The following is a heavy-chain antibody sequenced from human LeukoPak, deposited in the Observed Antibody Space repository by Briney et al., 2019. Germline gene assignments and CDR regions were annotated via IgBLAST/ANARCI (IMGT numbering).Heavy chain of an antibody. Sequence: PGGSLRLSCAASGFTFDDYAMHWVRQAPGKGLEWVSGISWNSGSIGYADSVKGRFTISRDNAKNSLYLQMNSLRAEDTALYYCAKDMRQLVRGYFDYWGQGTLVTVPS. CDR1: GFTFDDYA. D-gene: IGHD6-6*01. CDR3: AKDMRQLVRGYFDY. J-gene: IGHJ4*02. V-gene: IGHV3-9*01. CDR2: ISWNSGSI.